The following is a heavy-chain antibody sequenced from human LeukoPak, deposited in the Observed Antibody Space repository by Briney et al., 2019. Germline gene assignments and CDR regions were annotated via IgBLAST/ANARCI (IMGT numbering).Heavy chain of an antibody. CDR1: GFTFSSYG. J-gene: IGHJ4*02. CDR2: IRYDGSNK. Sequence: PGGSLRLSCAASGFTFSSYGMHWVRQAPGKGLEWVAFIRYDGSNKCYADSVKGRFTISRDNSKNTLYLQMNSLRAEDTAVYYCAKDRSPNLTQLIALHIDYWGQGTLVTVSS. CDR3: AKDRSPNLTQLIALHIDY. D-gene: IGHD2-8*01. V-gene: IGHV3-30*02.